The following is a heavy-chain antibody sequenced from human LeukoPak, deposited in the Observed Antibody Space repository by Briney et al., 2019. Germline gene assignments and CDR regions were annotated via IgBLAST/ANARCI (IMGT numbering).Heavy chain of an antibody. CDR3: ARVGSYAFDI. V-gene: IGHV4-59*01. CDR2: IHYSGST. CDR1: AGSISSYY. J-gene: IGHJ3*02. Sequence: SETLSLTCTVSAGSISSYYWSSIRQPPGKGLEWIGYIHYSGSTNQNPSLKSRVTISVDTSKNQFSLNLSSVTAPDTAVYYCARVGSYAFDIWGQGTMVTVSS.